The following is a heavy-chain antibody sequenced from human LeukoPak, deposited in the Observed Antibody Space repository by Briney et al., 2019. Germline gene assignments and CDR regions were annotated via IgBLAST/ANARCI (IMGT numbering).Heavy chain of an antibody. D-gene: IGHD2-2*01. CDR1: GFTFSSYA. J-gene: IGHJ3*02. V-gene: IGHV3-23*01. Sequence: GGSLRLSCAASGFTFSSYAMSWVRQAPGKGLEWVSAISGSGGSTYYADSMKGRFTISRDNSKNTLYLQMNSLRAEDTAVYYCAKDQRRYCSSTSCLFEAFDIWGQGTMVTVSS. CDR2: ISGSGGST. CDR3: AKDQRRYCSSTSCLFEAFDI.